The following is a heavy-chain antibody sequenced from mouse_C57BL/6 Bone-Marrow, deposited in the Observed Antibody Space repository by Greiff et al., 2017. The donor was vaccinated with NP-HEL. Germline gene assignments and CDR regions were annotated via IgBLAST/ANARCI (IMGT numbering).Heavy chain of an antibody. V-gene: IGHV10-1*01. Sequence: DVKLVESGGGLVQPKGSLKLSCAASGFSFNTYAMNWVRQAPGKGLEWVARIRSKSNNYATYYADSVKDRFTISRDDSESMLYLQMNNLKTEDTAMYYCVRQSGTAWFAYWGQGTLVTVSA. CDR1: GFSFNTYA. D-gene: IGHD3-2*02. CDR3: VRQSGTAWFAY. J-gene: IGHJ3*01. CDR2: IRSKSNNYAT.